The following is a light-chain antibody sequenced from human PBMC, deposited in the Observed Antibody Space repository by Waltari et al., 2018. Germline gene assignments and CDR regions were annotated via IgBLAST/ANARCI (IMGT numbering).Light chain of an antibody. J-gene: IGKJ2*01. Sequence: DVVMTQSPLPLPLFVGQPASISCRYRKSLVHSDGRTYLNWCQRRPGQSPRRLIYKVSNRDSGVPDRFSASGSGTDFTLKISRVEAEDVGVYYCMQGTHWPRTFGQGTKLEI. CDR2: KVS. CDR1: KSLVHSDGRTY. CDR3: MQGTHWPRT. V-gene: IGKV2-30*02.